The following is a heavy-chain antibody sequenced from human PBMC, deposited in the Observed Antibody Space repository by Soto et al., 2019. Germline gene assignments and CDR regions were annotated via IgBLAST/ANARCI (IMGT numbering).Heavy chain of an antibody. CDR2: INPSGGST. Sequence: QVQLVQSGAEVKKPGASVKVSCEASGYTFTNYYIHWVRQAPGQGLEWMAVINPSGGSTRYAQKFQGRVTMTRDTSTSTVYMELSSLRSEETAVYYCAKTYGFLGGYYFDYWGQGTLVTVSS. D-gene: IGHD3-16*01. CDR1: GYTFTNYY. CDR3: AKTYGFLGGYYFDY. J-gene: IGHJ4*02. V-gene: IGHV1-46*01.